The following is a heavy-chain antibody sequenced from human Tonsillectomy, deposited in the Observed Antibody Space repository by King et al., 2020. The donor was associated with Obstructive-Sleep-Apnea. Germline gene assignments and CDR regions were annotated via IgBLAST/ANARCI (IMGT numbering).Heavy chain of an antibody. CDR1: GFTFSSYA. CDR2: MSYEGSNK. J-gene: IGHJ6*02. D-gene: IGHD3-10*01. CDR3: ARDNMVRGVQEYYGMDV. V-gene: IGHV3-30-3*01. Sequence: VQLVESGGGVVQPGRSLRLSCAASGFTFSSYAMHWVRQAPGKGLEWVAGMSYEGSNKYYADSVKGRFTISRDNSKNTLYLQMNSLRAEETAVYYGARDNMVRGVQEYYGMDVWGQGTTVTVSS.